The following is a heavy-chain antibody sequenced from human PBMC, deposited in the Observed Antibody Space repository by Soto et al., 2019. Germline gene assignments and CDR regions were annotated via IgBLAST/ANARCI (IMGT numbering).Heavy chain of an antibody. CDR1: GFTFSSYA. J-gene: IGHJ4*02. CDR3: ARDRRIGQWLVQGHY. CDR2: ISYDGSNK. V-gene: IGHV3-30-3*01. D-gene: IGHD6-19*01. Sequence: QVQLVESGGGVVQPGRSLRLSCAASGFTFSSYAMHWVRQAPGKGLEWVAVISYDGSNKYYADSVKGRFNISRDNSKNTLYLQMNSLRAEDTAVYYCARDRRIGQWLVQGHYWGQGTLGTVSS.